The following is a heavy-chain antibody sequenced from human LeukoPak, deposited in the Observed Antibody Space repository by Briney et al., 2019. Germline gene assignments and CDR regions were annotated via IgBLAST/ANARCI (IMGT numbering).Heavy chain of an antibody. CDR3: ARAGGDYAV. D-gene: IGHD4-17*01. V-gene: IGHV4-34*01. J-gene: IGHJ4*02. CDR1: GGSFSGYY. CDR2: INHSGST. Sequence: SETLSLTCAVYGGSFSGYYWSWIRQPPGEGLEWIGEINHSGSTNYNPSLKSRVTISVDTSKNQFSLKLSSVTAADTAVYYCARAGGDYAVWGQGTLVTVSS.